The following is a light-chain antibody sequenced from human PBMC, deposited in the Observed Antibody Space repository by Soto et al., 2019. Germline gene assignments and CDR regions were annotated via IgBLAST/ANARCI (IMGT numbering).Light chain of an antibody. Sequence: DIQMTQSPSSLSASVGDRVTITCRASQGIRDALGWYQQKPGKAPKRLIYAASSLQSGVPSRFSGSGSGTEFTLTISRLQPENSATYYCLQHNSYPQTFGHGKKVEI. CDR1: QGIRDA. V-gene: IGKV1-17*01. CDR3: LQHNSYPQT. J-gene: IGKJ1*01. CDR2: AAS.